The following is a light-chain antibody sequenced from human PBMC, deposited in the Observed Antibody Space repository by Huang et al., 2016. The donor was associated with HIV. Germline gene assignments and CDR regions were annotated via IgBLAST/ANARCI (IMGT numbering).Light chain of an antibody. CDR2: DAS. J-gene: IGKJ4*01. Sequence: DIQITQSPSSLSASVGDRVTITCRASQDIGHYLHWFQQRPGKAPKLRIYDASKLETGVPLRFRGDGAAPEFTLTISNLQPDDMATYYCQQYDDLPLTFGGGPRLKSN. V-gene: IGKV1-33*01. CDR1: QDIGHY. CDR3: QQYDDLPLT.